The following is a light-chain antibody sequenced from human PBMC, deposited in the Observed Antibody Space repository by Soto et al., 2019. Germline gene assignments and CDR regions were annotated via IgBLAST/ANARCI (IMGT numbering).Light chain of an antibody. CDR3: QQVDHFPLT. CDR2: DAS. CDR1: QAIYSY. J-gene: IGKJ4*01. Sequence: DIQMTQSPSPLSASVGDRVTITCRASQAIYSYLVWYQQKAGKAPKLLIYDASTLQSGVPSRFSGSGSGTDCTLTISSLQPEDAATYYCQQVDHFPLTLGGGTKVDIK. V-gene: IGKV1-9*01.